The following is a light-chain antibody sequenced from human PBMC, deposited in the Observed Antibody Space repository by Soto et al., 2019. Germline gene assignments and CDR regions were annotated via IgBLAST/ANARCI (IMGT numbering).Light chain of an antibody. V-gene: IGLV2-14*01. J-gene: IGLJ3*02. Sequence: SALTQRAAVSGSAGQSITISFSGTMLDVGAYNLVSWYQQHPGTAPKLIIYEVRNRPSGISSRFSGSRSGNTASLTISGLQPEDEGDYYCSPYTATSTPVLARGTK. CDR1: MLDVGAYNL. CDR3: SPYTATSTPV. CDR2: EVR.